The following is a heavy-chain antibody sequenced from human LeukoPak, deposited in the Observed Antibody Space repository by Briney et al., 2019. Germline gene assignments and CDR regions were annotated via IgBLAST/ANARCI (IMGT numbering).Heavy chain of an antibody. V-gene: IGHV1-69*13. CDR3: ARGPMVPLMDV. J-gene: IGHJ6*02. Sequence: GASVKVSCKASGGTFSSYAISWVRQAPGQGLEWMGGIIPIFGTANYAQEFQGRVTITADESTSTAYVELSSLRSEDTAVYYCARGPMVPLMDVWGQGTTVTVSS. CDR1: GGTFSSYA. D-gene: IGHD3-10*01. CDR2: IIPIFGTA.